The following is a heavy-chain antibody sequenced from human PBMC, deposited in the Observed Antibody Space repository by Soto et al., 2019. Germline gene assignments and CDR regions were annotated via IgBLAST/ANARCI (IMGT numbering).Heavy chain of an antibody. CDR2: ISPDGSKT. D-gene: IGHD2-21*01. CDR1: GFNFNTYT. CDR3: AIALLEVIVPFTP. V-gene: IGHV3-30-3*01. Sequence: QVHLVESGGGVVQPGRSLRLSCAASGFNFNTYTFNWVRQAPGKGLEWVAMISPDGSKTNYADALKGRFTISRDNSNNKMFLRTTCLKTARSAIYFCAIALLEVIVPFTPWGQGPLVTVS. J-gene: IGHJ5*02.